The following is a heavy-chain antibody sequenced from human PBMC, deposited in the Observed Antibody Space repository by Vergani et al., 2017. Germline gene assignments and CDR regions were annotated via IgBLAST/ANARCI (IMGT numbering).Heavy chain of an antibody. D-gene: IGHD1-14*01. CDR1: GFTFTSSA. V-gene: IGHV1-58*02. J-gene: IGHJ6*02. CDR2: IVVGSGNT. CDR3: AAVRTNYYYYYGMDV. Sequence: QMQRVQSGPEVKKPGTSVKVSCKAPGFTFTSSAMPWVRQARGQRLEWIGLIVVGSGNTNYPQKFQERVTITRDMSTSTAYMELSSLRTEDKAVYYWAAVRTNYYYYYGMDVWGQGTTVTVSS.